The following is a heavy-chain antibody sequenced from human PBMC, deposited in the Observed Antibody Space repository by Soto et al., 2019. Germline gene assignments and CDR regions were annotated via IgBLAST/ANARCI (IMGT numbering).Heavy chain of an antibody. CDR3: ARVPTGKYGVWNY. CDR2: INPGGSIT. D-gene: IGHD2-8*01. Sequence: EEQLVESGGGLVQPGGSLRLSCAASGFTFSSYWMHWVRQAPGKGLVWVSRINPGGSITAYPDSVKGRFTISRDNAKNTLYLQMNSLRGDDTAVYYCARVPTGKYGVWNYWGQGTLVTVSS. CDR1: GFTFSSYW. V-gene: IGHV3-74*01. J-gene: IGHJ4*02.